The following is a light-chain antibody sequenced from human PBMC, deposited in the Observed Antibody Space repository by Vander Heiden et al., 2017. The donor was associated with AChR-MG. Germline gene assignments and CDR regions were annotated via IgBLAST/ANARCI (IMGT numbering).Light chain of an antibody. CDR1: QSISSY. Sequence: DIQMTQSPSSLSASVGDRVTNTCRASQSISSYLNWYQQKPGKAPKLLFYAASSLQSGVPSRFSGSGSGTDFTLTISSLQPEDFATYYCQQSYGTPRAFGPGTKVDIK. V-gene: IGKV1-39*01. CDR2: AAS. CDR3: QQSYGTPRA. J-gene: IGKJ3*01.